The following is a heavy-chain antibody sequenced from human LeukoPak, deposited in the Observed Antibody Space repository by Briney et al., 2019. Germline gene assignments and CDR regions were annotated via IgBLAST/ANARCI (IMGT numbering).Heavy chain of an antibody. J-gene: IGHJ4*02. CDR2: IYPGDSDT. V-gene: IGHV5-51*01. Sequence: GESLKISCKGSGYIFTSYWIGWVRQVPGKGLEWMGIIYPGDSDTRYSPSFQGQVTISADKSISTAYLQWSSLKASDTAMYYCARLLLWFGELRSYYFNYWGQGTLVTVSS. D-gene: IGHD3-10*01. CDR1: GYIFTSYW. CDR3: ARLLLWFGELRSYYFNY.